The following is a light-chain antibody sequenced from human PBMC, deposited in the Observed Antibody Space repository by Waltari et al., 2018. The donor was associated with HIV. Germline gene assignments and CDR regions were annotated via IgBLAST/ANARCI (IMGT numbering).Light chain of an antibody. CDR2: WAA. CDR1: QTVFYTSNNKNY. CDR3: QQYYSSPPYT. V-gene: IGKV4-1*01. Sequence: IVMTQSPDSLAVSLGERATINCKSSQTVFYTSNNKNYLAWYQQKPGQPPKLLIYWAAMRHSSVPDRLSGSGSGTDFTLTISRLQTEDVAVYYCQQYYSSPPYTFGQGTKLEIK. J-gene: IGKJ2*01.